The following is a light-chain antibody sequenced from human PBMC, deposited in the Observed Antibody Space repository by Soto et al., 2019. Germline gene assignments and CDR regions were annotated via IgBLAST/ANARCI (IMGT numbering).Light chain of an antibody. J-gene: IGKJ5*01. CDR2: GAS. Sequence: EIVLTQSPGTLSLSPGERAALSCRASQSVRSNYLAWYQQKPGQAPRLLIYGASNRATGIPDRFSGSGSGTDFALTISRLEPEDFAVYYCQQYGTSPLITFGQGTRLDIK. V-gene: IGKV3-20*01. CDR3: QQYGTSPLIT. CDR1: QSVRSNY.